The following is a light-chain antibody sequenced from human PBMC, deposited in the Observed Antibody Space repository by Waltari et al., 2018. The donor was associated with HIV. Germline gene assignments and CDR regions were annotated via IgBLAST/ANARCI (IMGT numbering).Light chain of an antibody. CDR2: DVR. CDR3: SSYTSSSTLYV. CDR1: SSDVGGYNY. Sequence: QSALTQPASVSGSPGQSITISCTGTSSDVGGYNYVSWYQPHPGKAPKLMISDVRNRPSWLTNRFSGSKSGNTASLTISGRQVEDEADYYCSSYTSSSTLYVVGTGTKVTVL. J-gene: IGLJ1*01. V-gene: IGLV2-14*03.